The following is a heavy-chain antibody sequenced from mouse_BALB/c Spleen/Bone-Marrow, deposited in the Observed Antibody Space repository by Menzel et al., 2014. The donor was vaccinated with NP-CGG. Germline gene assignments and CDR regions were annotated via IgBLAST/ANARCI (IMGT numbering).Heavy chain of an antibody. CDR2: ISDGGSYT. Sequence: EVQVVESGGGLVKPGGSLKLSCAASGFTFSDYYMYWVRQTPEKRLEWVATISDGGSYTYYPDSVKRRFTISRDNAKNNLFLQLSSLKSEDTAMYYCAREVSMDYWGQGTSVTVSS. J-gene: IGHJ4*01. CDR3: AREVSMDY. V-gene: IGHV5-4*02. CDR1: GFTFSDYY.